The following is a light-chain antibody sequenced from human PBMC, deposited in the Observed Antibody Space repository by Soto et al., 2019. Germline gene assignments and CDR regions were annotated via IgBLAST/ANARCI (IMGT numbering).Light chain of an antibody. V-gene: IGLV1-51*01. CDR1: GXNLGRNY. CDR3: GSWDNSLSSYV. CDR2: DNV. Sequence: QSVLTQPPSVSATPGQKVTISCSGSGXNLGRNYVSWYQQLPGTAPKLLIYDNVYRFSGIPDRFSGSKSGTSATLGITGLQTGDEGDYYCGSWDNSLSSYVFGTGTKSPS. J-gene: IGLJ1*01.